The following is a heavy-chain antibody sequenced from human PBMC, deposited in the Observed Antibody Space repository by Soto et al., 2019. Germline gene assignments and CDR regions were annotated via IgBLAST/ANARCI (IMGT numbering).Heavy chain of an antibody. CDR2: IYYSGST. J-gene: IGHJ4*02. CDR3: ARLLRPFWRGYYDY. D-gene: IGHD3-3*01. CDR1: GGSISSSSYY. Sequence: QLQLQESGPGLVKPSETLSLTCTVSGGSISSSSYYWGWIRQPPGKGLEWIGSIYYSGSTYYNPSLKSRVTISVDTSKNQFSLKLSSVTAADTAVYYCARLLRPFWRGYYDYWGQGTMVTVSS. V-gene: IGHV4-39*01.